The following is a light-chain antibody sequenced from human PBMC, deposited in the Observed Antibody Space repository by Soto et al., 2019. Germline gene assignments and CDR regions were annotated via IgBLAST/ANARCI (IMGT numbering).Light chain of an antibody. CDR1: QSISSN. V-gene: IGKV3-15*01. Sequence: EIVMTQSPATLSVSPGERATLSCRASQSISSNLAWYQQKPGQAPRLLMFRTSSRATGFPARFSGSGSGTEFNLTISSLQSEDLATYYCQQSYTPPLTFGGGTEVEIK. CDR3: QQSYTPPLT. CDR2: RTS. J-gene: IGKJ4*02.